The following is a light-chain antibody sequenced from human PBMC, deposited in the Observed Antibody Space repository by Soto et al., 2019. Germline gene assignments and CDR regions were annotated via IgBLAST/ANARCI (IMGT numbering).Light chain of an antibody. CDR3: QQYGSSPIT. CDR2: VAS. Sequence: EIVLTQSPGTLSLSPGERATLSCRASQSVSSNYLAWYQQKPGQAPRVLIYVASSRATGIPDRFSGSGSGTDFTRTISRLEPEDLAVYYCQQYGSSPITFGQGTRLEIK. J-gene: IGKJ5*01. CDR1: QSVSSNY. V-gene: IGKV3-20*01.